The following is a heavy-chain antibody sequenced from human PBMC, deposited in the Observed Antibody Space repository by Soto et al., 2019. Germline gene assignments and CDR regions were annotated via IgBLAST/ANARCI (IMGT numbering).Heavy chain of an antibody. Sequence: LSLTFTVSGGAANNISDYWSWVRQPPGRGLEWIGYIYYSGIADYNPSLGSRVTISLDTSKNQFSLKLSSVTTADTAVYYCARGVGFGYYYYHMEFSGKDTTFIVSS. V-gene: IGHV4-61*01. CDR3: ARGVGFGYYYYHMEF. D-gene: IGHD3-10*01. J-gene: IGHJ6*04. CDR2: IYYSGIA. CDR1: GGAANNISDY.